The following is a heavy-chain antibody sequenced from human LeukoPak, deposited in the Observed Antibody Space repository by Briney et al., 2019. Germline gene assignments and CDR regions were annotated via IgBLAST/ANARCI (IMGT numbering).Heavy chain of an antibody. J-gene: IGHJ4*02. D-gene: IGHD4-17*01. CDR1: GGSFSGYY. CDR2: INHSGST. CDR3: ARVRGYGDYVDY. Sequence: PSETLSLTCAVYGGSFSGYYWSWIRQPPGKGLEWIGEINHSGSTNYNPSLKSRVTISVDTSKNQFSLKLSSVTAADTAVYYCARVRGYGDYVDYWGQGTLVTV. V-gene: IGHV4-34*01.